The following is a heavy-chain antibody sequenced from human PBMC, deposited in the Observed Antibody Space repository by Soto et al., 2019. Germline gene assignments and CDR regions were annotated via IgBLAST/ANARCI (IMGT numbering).Heavy chain of an antibody. D-gene: IGHD2-2*01. V-gene: IGHV1-69*01. CDR3: ARSQGSSTSLEIYYYYYYGMDV. Sequence: QVQLVQSGAEVKKPGSSVKVSCKAYGGTFGSYAISWVRQAPGQGPEWMGGIIPITGTANYAQKFQGRVTITADESTSTASMQLSSLRSEDTAVYYCARSQGSSTSLEIYYYYYYGMDVWGQGTTVTVSS. J-gene: IGHJ6*02. CDR1: GGTFGSYA. CDR2: IIPITGTA.